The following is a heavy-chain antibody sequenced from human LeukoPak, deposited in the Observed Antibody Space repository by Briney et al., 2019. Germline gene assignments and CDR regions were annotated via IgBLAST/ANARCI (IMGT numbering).Heavy chain of an antibody. CDR1: GFSFGDFY. V-gene: IGHV3-11*01. CDR3: ARTADGEFDV. CDR2: INNPGTTI. D-gene: IGHD4-17*01. J-gene: IGHJ4*02. Sequence: GGSLRLSCVASGFSFGDFYMNWIRQAPGKALEWVAFINNPGTTIHYADSVRGRSTISRDNAKSSLSLQINSLRVEDTAVYYCARTADGEFDVWGQGTLVTVSS.